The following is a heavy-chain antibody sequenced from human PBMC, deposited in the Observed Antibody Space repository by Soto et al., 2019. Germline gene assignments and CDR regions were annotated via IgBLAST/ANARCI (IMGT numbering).Heavy chain of an antibody. V-gene: IGHV4-30-4*01. CDR3: AREVIPLTTDWYFVL. Sequence: QLQLRESGPGLVKPSETLSLTCTVSGGSISGGVGGLYYWSWIRQPPGKGLEWIGYIYDSGSTYYNPSLESPVTISVDTSKNQFCLSLSSVTAADTAVYYCAREVIPLTTDWYFVLWGRGTLVTVSS. J-gene: IGHJ2*01. D-gene: IGHD4-17*01. CDR2: IYDSGST. CDR1: GGSISGGVGGLYY.